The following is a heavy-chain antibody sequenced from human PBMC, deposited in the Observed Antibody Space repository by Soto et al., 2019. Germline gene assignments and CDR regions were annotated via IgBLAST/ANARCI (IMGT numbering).Heavy chain of an antibody. CDR3: AHQQLVLGWFGP. J-gene: IGHJ5*02. CDR1: GYSFTNYA. V-gene: IGHV1-3*01. CDR2: IDAGNGNT. D-gene: IGHD6-13*01. Sequence: ASVKVSCKASGYSFTNYALHCVRQAPGQRLEWMGWIDAGNGNTKYSQKFQGRVTITRDTSASTAYMEMSSLRSEDTAVYYCAHQQLVLGWFGPWGQGTLVTVS.